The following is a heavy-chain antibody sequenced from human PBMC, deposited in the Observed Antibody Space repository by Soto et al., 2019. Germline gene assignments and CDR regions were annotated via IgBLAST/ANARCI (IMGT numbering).Heavy chain of an antibody. V-gene: IGHV3-30-3*01. CDR1: GFSFSSYD. D-gene: IGHD2-2*01. Sequence: GGSLRLSCAASGFSFSSYDMHWVRQPPGKGLEWVAVVSYDGSNTYYADSVKGRFTISRDNSKNTLYLQMNSLRAEDTAVYYCARNRYSTTSCPGYWGQGTLVTVSS. CDR3: ARNRYSTTSCPGY. CDR2: VSYDGSNT. J-gene: IGHJ4*02.